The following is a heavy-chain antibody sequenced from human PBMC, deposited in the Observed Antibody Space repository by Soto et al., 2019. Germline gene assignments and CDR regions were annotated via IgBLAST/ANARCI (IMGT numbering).Heavy chain of an antibody. CDR1: GGTFSNSA. CDR3: AREGDDPPGDYFDH. CDR2: TLPLFGTA. J-gene: IGHJ4*02. D-gene: IGHD1-1*01. Sequence: QVQLVQSGAEVKKPGSSVKVSCKASGGTFSNSAIGWVRQAPGQGLEWMGGTLPLFGTAIYAQKFQGRVTITADDSTGTAFMELNSLRSEDTAVYYCAREGDDPPGDYFDHWGQGTLVTVSS. V-gene: IGHV1-69*01.